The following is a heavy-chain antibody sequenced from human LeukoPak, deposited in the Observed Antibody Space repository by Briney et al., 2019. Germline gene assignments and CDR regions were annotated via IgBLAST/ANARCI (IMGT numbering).Heavy chain of an antibody. CDR2: IYYSGST. J-gene: IGHJ4*02. CDR1: GGSISSGDYY. V-gene: IGHV4-30-4*01. CDR3: AREPFPGIAPNRGLIY. D-gene: IGHD6-13*01. Sequence: SETLSLTCTVSGGSISSGDYYWSWIRQPPGKGLEWIGYIYYSGSTYYNPSLKSRVTISVDTSKNQFSLKLSSVTAADTAVYYCAREPFPGIAPNRGLIYWGQGTLVTVSS.